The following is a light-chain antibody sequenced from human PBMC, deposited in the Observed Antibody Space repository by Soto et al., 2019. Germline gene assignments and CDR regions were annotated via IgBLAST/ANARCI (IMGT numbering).Light chain of an antibody. J-gene: IGKJ1*01. CDR1: QSLLHSNGYNY. CDR2: LGS. Sequence: DIVMTQSPLSLPVTPGEPASISCRSSQSLLHSNGYNYLDWYLQKPGQSPQLLIYLGSYRASGVXDXCSGTGSGTDFILKISRVEAEDVGIYYCMQALESTWTFGQGTKVEIE. CDR3: MQALESTWT. V-gene: IGKV2-28*01.